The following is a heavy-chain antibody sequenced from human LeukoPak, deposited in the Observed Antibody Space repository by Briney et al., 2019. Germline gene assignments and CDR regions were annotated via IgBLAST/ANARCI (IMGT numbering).Heavy chain of an antibody. CDR1: RFTFRSYG. CDR2: IQYAGSNE. D-gene: IGHD2-8*01. V-gene: IGHV3-30*02. J-gene: IGHJ6*03. CDR3: AKDRCSNGVGCYYYYMDV. Sequence: PGGSLRLSCAASRFTFRSYGMHWVRQAPGKGLEGVAYIQYAGSNEQYADSVKGRFSISRDSSKNILYLQMNSLRAEDTAVYYCAKDRCSNGVGCYYYYMDVWGKGTTVTISS.